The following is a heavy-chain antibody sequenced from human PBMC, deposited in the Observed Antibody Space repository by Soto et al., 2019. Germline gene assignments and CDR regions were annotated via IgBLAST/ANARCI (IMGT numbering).Heavy chain of an antibody. Sequence: QVQLVQSGPEVKMPGASVNVSCKASGYTFTSYGINWVRQAPGQGLEWMGRVSTYNGNTKYAQKFQGRVTMTTDTSTTTVYTHLRSLRSDDTAVYYCAKERGLTASTLFGYWGQGTVVTVS. J-gene: IGHJ4*02. CDR2: VSTYNGNT. V-gene: IGHV1-18*01. D-gene: IGHD3-10*02. CDR1: GYTFTSYG. CDR3: AKERGLTASTLFGY.